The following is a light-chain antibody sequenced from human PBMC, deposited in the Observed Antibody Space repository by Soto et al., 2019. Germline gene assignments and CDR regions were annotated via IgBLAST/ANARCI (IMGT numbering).Light chain of an antibody. J-gene: IGLJ2*01. CDR2: GNS. CDR1: SSNIGTPYD. CDR3: QSFYSSPGGYVI. V-gene: IGLV1-40*01. Sequence: QSVLTQPPSVSGAPGQRVTISCTGSSSNIGTPYDVHWYQQLPGTAPKLLIYGNSNRPSGVPDRFSGSKSGTSASLAITGVQGEDGAEYFRQSFYSSPGGYVIFGGGTKLTVL.